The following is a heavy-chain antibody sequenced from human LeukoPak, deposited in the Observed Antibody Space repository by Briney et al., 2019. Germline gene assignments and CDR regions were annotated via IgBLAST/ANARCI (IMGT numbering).Heavy chain of an antibody. D-gene: IGHD1-26*01. CDR3: ATEAQYSGSSSSFDY. J-gene: IGHJ4*02. Sequence: GASVKVSCTASGYTFTSYYMHWVRQAPGQGLEWMGIINPSGGSTSYAQKFQGRVTMTRDTSTSTVYMELSSLRYEDTAVYYCATEAQYSGSSSSFDYWGQGTLVTVSS. CDR2: INPSGGST. CDR1: GYTFTSYY. V-gene: IGHV1-46*01.